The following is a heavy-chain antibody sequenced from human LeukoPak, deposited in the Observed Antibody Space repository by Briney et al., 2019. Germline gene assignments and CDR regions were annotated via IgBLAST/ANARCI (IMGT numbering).Heavy chain of an antibody. Sequence: SETLSLTCTVAGGSISSSSSYWGWIRQPPGNGLEWIGSIYYSGSTYYNPSLKSPVTISVDTSKNQFPLKLSSVTAAATAVYYSPAADSDFWSGYYWFDPWGQGTLVTVSS. V-gene: IGHV4-39*01. D-gene: IGHD3-3*01. CDR1: GGSISSSSSY. CDR2: IYYSGST. J-gene: IGHJ5*02. CDR3: PAADSDFWSGYYWFDP.